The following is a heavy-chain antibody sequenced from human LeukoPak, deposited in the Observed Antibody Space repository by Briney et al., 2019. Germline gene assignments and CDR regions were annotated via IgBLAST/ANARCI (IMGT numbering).Heavy chain of an antibody. CDR1: GGTFSSYA. D-gene: IGHD1-26*01. J-gene: IGHJ6*03. CDR2: IIPIFGTA. Sequence: SVNVSCKASGGTFSSYAISWVRQAPGQGLEWMGGIIPIFGTANYAQKFQGRVTITTDESTSTAYMELSSLRSEDTAVYYCAGGELLDPRYYYYYMDVWGKGTTVTVSS. CDR3: AGGELLDPRYYYYYMDV. V-gene: IGHV1-69*05.